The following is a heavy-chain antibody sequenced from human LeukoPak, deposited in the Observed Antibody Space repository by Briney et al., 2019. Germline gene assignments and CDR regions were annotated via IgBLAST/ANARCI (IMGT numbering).Heavy chain of an antibody. J-gene: IGHJ6*03. CDR1: GFTFSSVG. D-gene: IGHD4-17*01. CDR3: ARVKRTVTTYGSIHYYYYYYMDV. CDR2: IKQDGSEK. Sequence: GGSLRLSCAASGFTFSSVGMHWVRQAPGKGLEWVANIKQDGSEKYYVDSVKGRFTISRDNAKNSLYLQMNSLRAEDTAVYYCARVKRTVTTYGSIHYYYYYYMDVWGKGTTVTVSS. V-gene: IGHV3-7*01.